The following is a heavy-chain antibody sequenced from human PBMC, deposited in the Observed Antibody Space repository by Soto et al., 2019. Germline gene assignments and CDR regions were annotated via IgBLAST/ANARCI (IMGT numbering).Heavy chain of an antibody. CDR2: IYISGST. Sequence: QVQLQESGPGLVKPSETLSLTCTVSGGSISSYYWNWIRQPAGKGLEWIGRIYISGSTNYNPSLKSRVTMSVDTSEKQFSLKVTSVTAADTAVYYCVNWNYVYWGQGTLVTVSS. J-gene: IGHJ4*02. V-gene: IGHV4-4*07. D-gene: IGHD1-7*01. CDR1: GGSISSYY. CDR3: VNWNYVY.